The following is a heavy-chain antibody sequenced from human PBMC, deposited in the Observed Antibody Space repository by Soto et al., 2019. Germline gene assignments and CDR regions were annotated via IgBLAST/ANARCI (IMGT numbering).Heavy chain of an antibody. CDR2: IRGFSPYT. CDR1: GFTFRTYT. CDR3: ARVRRYCSSTSCYTWRYGMDV. V-gene: IGHV3-21*04. D-gene: IGHD2-2*02. Sequence: GSLRLSCVASGFTFRTYTMNWVRQAPGKGLEWVSGIRGFSPYTFYAESVKGRFTISRDSAKNSLYLQMNSLRSEDTAVYYCARVRRYCSSTSCYTWRYGMDVWGQGTTVTVSS. J-gene: IGHJ6*02.